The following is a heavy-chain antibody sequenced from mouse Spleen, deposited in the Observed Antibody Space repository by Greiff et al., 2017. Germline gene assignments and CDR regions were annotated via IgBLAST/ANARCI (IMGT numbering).Heavy chain of an antibody. CDR1: GFTFSDYG. CDR3: ARDYYYGSSYWYFDV. CDR2: ISSGSSTI. D-gene: IGHD1-1*01. J-gene: IGHJ1*03. V-gene: IGHV5-17*01. Sequence: EVKLMESGGGLVKPGGSLKLSCAASGFTFSDYGMHWVRQAPEKGLEWVAYISSGSSTIYYADTVKGRFTLSRYNAKNTLFLQMTSLRSEDTAMYYCARDYYYGSSYWYFDVWGTGTTVTVSS.